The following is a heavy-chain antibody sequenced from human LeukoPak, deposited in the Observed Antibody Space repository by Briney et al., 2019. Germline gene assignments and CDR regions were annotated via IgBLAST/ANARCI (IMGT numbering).Heavy chain of an antibody. CDR3: ARRSIVVVPAAIEGGWFDP. V-gene: IGHV1-69*13. J-gene: IGHJ5*02. D-gene: IGHD2-2*02. Sequence: SVTVFCKASGGTFSSYAISWVRQAPGQGLEWMGGIIPIFGTANYAQKFQGRVTITADESTSTAYMELSSLRSEDTAVYYCARRSIVVVPAAIEGGWFDPWGQGTLVTVSS. CDR1: GGTFSSYA. CDR2: IIPIFGTA.